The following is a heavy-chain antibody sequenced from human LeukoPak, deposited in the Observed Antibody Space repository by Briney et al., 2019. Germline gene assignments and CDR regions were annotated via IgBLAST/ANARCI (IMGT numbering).Heavy chain of an antibody. D-gene: IGHD3-3*01. CDR1: GYTFTSYY. J-gene: IGHJ4*02. CDR3: ARSPILEWLLGDFDY. Sequence: GASVKVSCKASGYTFTSYYMHWVRQAPGQGLEWMGWINPNSGGTNYAQKFQGRVTMTRDTSISTAYMELSRLRSDDTAVYYCARSPILEWLLGDFDYWGQGTLVTVSS. CDR2: INPNSGGT. V-gene: IGHV1-2*02.